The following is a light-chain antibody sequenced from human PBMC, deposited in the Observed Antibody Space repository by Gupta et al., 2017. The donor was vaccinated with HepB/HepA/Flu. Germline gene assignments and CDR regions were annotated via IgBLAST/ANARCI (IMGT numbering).Light chain of an antibody. CDR1: QSISSY. V-gene: IGKV1-39*01. CDR3: QQRDSTPWT. Sequence: DIQMTQSPSSLSASVGDRVTITCRASQSISSYLNWYQQKPGKAPKLLIYAASSVQSGVPSRFSGSGSGTDFTLTISSRQPEDFATYYCQQRDSTPWTFGQGTXVEIK. J-gene: IGKJ1*01. CDR2: AAS.